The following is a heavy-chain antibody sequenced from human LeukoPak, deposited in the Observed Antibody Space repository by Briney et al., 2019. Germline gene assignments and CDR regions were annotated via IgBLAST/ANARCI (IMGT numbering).Heavy chain of an antibody. CDR2: IIPIFGTA. CDR3: ARKRGYYYGSSGSFDY. J-gene: IGHJ4*02. V-gene: IGHV1-69*06. Sequence: ASVKVSCKASDYTFISYGISWVRQAPGQGLEWMGGIIPIFGTANYAQKFQGRVTITADKSTSTAYMELSSLRSEDTAVYYCARKRGYYYGSSGSFDYWGQGTLVTVSS. CDR1: DYTFISYG. D-gene: IGHD3-22*01.